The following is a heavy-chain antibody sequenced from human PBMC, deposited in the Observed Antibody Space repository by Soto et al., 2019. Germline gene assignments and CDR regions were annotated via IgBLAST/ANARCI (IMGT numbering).Heavy chain of an antibody. D-gene: IGHD6-13*01. V-gene: IGHV4-4*02. CDR3: ARDGSSSSTTSYYYYGMDV. J-gene: IGHJ6*02. CDR1: GGSISSSNW. CDR2: IYHSGST. Sequence: QVQLQESGPGLVKPSGTLSLTCAVSGGSISSSNWWSWVRQPPGKGLEWIGEIYHSGSTNYNPSLTSRVTISVDKSKNQFSLKLSSVTAADTAVYYCARDGSSSSTTSYYYYGMDVWGQGTTVTVSS.